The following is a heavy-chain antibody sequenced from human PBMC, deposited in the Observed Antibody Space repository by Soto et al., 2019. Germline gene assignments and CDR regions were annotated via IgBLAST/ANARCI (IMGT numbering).Heavy chain of an antibody. CDR1: GFIFRSYG. CDR2: VWYDGSNK. J-gene: IGHJ4*02. CDR3: AMVGYCTSTSSNCPFES. V-gene: IGHV3-33*03. D-gene: IGHD2-2*03. Sequence: QELLVESGGGVVQPGTSLRLSCETSGFIFRSYGMHWVRQAPGKGLEWVAVVWYDGSNKEYGESVKGRFTISRDNSKNTLYLQMNNLRADDTAVYYCAMVGYCTSTSSNCPFESWGQGTLVTVSS.